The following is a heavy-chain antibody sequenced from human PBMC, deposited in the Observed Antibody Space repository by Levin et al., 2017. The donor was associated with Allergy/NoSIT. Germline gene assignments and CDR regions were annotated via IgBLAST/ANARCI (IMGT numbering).Heavy chain of an antibody. J-gene: IGHJ4*02. Sequence: ASETLSLTCTVSGGSISSYYWSWIRQPPGKGLEWIAYIYYSGSTNYNPSLKSRVTISVDTSKNQFSLKLSSVTAADTAVYYCARERCSSTTCYFDYWGQGTLVTVSS. CDR3: ARERCSSTTCYFDY. V-gene: IGHV4-59*01. CDR1: GGSISSYY. CDR2: IYYSGST. D-gene: IGHD2-2*01.